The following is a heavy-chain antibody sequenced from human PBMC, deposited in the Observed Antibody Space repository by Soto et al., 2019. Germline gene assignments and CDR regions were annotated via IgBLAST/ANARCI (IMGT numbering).Heavy chain of an antibody. D-gene: IGHD3-10*01. CDR1: GGSISSYH. CDR3: ASLRITMVRGVITPDYYGMDV. CDR2: IYYSGST. J-gene: IGHJ6*02. V-gene: IGHV4-59*12. Sequence: PSETLSLTCTVSGGSISSYHWSWIRQPPGKGLEWIGYIYYSGSTNYNPSLKSRVTISVDTSKNQFSLKLSSVTAADTAVYYCASLRITMVRGVITPDYYGMDVWGQGTTVTVSS.